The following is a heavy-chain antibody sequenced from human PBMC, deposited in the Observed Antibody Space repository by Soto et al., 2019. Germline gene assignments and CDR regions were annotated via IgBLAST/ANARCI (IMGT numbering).Heavy chain of an antibody. D-gene: IGHD1-20*01. Sequence: QITLEESGPTLVKPTQTLTLTCTFSGFSLSTSAAGVGWIRQPPGRALEWLGVIYWNDDERYSPSLENRLTITKDTSKNQAVLTMTNMDPVDTATYYCVYRTYNTPNYFAYWGQGTLVTVSS. V-gene: IGHV2-5*01. CDR1: GFSLSTSAAG. CDR2: IYWNDDE. J-gene: IGHJ4*02. CDR3: VYRTYNTPNYFAY.